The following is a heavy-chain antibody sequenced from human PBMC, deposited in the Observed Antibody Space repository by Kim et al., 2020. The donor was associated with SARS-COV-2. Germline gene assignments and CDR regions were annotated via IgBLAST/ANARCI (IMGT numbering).Heavy chain of an antibody. V-gene: IGHV4-34*01. D-gene: IGHD6-19*01. CDR3: ARGGYSSGWYGDRFRFDP. Sequence: KSPVTISVDTSKNQFSLKLSSVTAADTAVYYCARGGYSSGWYGDRFRFDPWGQGTLVTVSS. J-gene: IGHJ5*02.